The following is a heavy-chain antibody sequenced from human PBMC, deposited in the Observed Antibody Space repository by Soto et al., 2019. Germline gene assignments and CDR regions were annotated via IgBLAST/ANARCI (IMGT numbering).Heavy chain of an antibody. D-gene: IGHD2-15*01. V-gene: IGHV3-21*01. J-gene: IGHJ6*02. CDR3: ARTYCSGGSCYGYYYYYYYGMDV. Sequence: EVQLVESEGGLVKRGGSLRLSCAASGFTFSSYSMNWVRQAPGKGLEWVSSISSSSSYIYYADSVKGRFTISRDNAKKSLYLQMNSLRVEDTAVYYCARTYCSGGSCYGYYYYYYYGMDVWGQGTTVTVSS. CDR1: GFTFSSYS. CDR2: ISSSSSYI.